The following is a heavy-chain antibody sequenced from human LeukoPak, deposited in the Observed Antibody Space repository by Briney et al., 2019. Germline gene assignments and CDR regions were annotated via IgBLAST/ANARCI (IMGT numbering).Heavy chain of an antibody. D-gene: IGHD3-3*01. CDR2: INHSGST. Sequence: SETLSLTCAVYGGSFSGYYWSWIRQPPGKGLEWIGEINHSGSTNYNPSLKSRVTISVDTSKNQFSLKLSSVTAADTAVYYCARGPRFWSGYSRVFGYWGQGTLVTVSS. V-gene: IGHV4-34*01. J-gene: IGHJ4*02. CDR1: GGSFSGYY. CDR3: ARGPRFWSGYSRVFGY.